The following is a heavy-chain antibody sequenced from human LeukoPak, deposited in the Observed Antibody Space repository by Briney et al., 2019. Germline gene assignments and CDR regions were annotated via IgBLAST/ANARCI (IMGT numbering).Heavy chain of an antibody. V-gene: IGHV1-2*02. CDR3: ARSSYYYDSSGWVSGAFDI. CDR1: AYTFTGYF. J-gene: IGHJ3*02. D-gene: IGHD3-22*01. CDR2: INPNNGGT. Sequence: ASVKVSCKASAYTFTGYFMHWVRQAPGQGLQWMGWINPNNGGTNYEQNFQGRVTMTRDTSISTAYMGLSRLRFDDTGVYYCARSSYYYDSSGWVSGAFDIWGQGTMVTVSS.